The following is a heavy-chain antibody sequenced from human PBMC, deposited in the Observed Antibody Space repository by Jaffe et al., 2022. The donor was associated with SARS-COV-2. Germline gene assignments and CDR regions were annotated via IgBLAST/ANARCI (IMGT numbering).Heavy chain of an antibody. CDR3: AKDREQLWPFYYYYGMDV. V-gene: IGHV3-23*01. Sequence: EVQLLESGGGLVQPGGSLRLSCAASGFTFSSYAMSWVRQAPGKGLEWVSAISGSGGSTYYADSVKGRFTISRDNSKNTLYLQMNSLRAEDTAVYYCAKDREQLWPFYYYYGMDVWGQGTTVTVSS. CDR2: ISGSGGST. D-gene: IGHD5-18*01. CDR1: GFTFSSYA. J-gene: IGHJ6*02.